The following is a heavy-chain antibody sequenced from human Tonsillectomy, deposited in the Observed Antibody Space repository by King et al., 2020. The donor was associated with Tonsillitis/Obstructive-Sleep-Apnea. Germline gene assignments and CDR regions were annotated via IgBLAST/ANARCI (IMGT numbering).Heavy chain of an antibody. CDR2: IYYSGTT. Sequence: QLQESGPGLVKPSETLSLTCTVSDGSISTYYWSWIRQPPGKGQEWIGYIYYSGTTNYNPSLKSRVTISVDTSKNQFSLKLSSVTAADTAVYYCATTNLDYGDYEFTYYMGVWGRGTTVIVSS. CDR3: ATTNLDYGDYEFTYYMGV. J-gene: IGHJ6*03. V-gene: IGHV4-59*01. CDR1: DGSISTYY. D-gene: IGHD4-17*01.